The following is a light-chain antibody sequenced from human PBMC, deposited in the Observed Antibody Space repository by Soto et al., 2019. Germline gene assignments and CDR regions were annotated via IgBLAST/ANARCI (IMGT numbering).Light chain of an antibody. CDR1: QSISSY. V-gene: IGKV1-39*01. CDR3: QQSYTTPGT. J-gene: IGKJ2*02. Sequence: DIQMTQSPSSLSASVGDRVTITCRASQSISSYLNWYQHKPGKTPKLLIYRASSLQSGVPSRFSGSGSGTDFTLTISSLHPEDFATYYCQQSYTTPGTIGQGTKVEIK. CDR2: RAS.